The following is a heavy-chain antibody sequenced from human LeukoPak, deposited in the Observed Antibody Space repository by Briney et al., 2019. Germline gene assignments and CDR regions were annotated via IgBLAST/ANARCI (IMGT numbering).Heavy chain of an antibody. CDR2: FNSDGSST. Sequence: GGSLRLSCAASGFTFSSYWMHWVRQAPGKGLVWVSRFNSDGSSTSYADSVKGRFTISRDNAKNTLYLQMNSLRAEDTAVYYCARADYYDFWSGYYRDWGQGTLVTVSS. CDR1: GFTFSSYW. V-gene: IGHV3-74*01. D-gene: IGHD3-3*01. CDR3: ARADYYDFWSGYYRD. J-gene: IGHJ4*02.